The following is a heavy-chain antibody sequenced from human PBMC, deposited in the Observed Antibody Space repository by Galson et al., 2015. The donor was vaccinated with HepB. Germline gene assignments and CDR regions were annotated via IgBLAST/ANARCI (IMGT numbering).Heavy chain of an antibody. Sequence: ISGDSVSANSAAWNWIRQSPSGGFEWLGRTYYRSKWYYDYAESMKGRININPDTSRNQFSLQLNSVTPEDTAVYYCAYGFDVWGPGTTVTVSS. CDR1: GDSVSANSAA. CDR3: AYGFDV. CDR2: TYYRSKWYY. V-gene: IGHV6-1*01. J-gene: IGHJ6*02.